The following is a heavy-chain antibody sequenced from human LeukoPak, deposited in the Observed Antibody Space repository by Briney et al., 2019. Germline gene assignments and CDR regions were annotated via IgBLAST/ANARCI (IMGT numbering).Heavy chain of an antibody. V-gene: IGHV4-61*01. J-gene: IGHJ4*02. D-gene: IGHD3-10*01. CDR3: ARDRAKLSRDGAAYYFDS. CDR1: GGSVSSSSYY. CDR2: IYYSGST. Sequence: SETLSLTYTVSGGSVSSSSYYWSWIRQPPGQGLQWIGYIYYSGSTNYNPSLKSRVTISIDTSKNQFSLNLSSVTAADTAVYYCARDRAKLSRDGAAYYFDSWGQGILLTVSS.